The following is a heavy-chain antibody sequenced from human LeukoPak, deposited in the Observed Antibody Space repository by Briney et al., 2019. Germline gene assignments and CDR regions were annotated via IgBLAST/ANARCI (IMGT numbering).Heavy chain of an antibody. Sequence: GGSLRLSCAASGFTFSNDWMSSVRQAPGKGPEWWGNIKEDGSEKYYVDSVRDRFTISSDKAQTPLDVQMYSRRAEGSAVYYCFRDDGPGSWGQGTLVTVSS. J-gene: IGHJ4*02. CDR2: IKEDGSEK. CDR3: FRDDGPGS. V-gene: IGHV3-7*01. D-gene: IGHD3-10*01. CDR1: GFTFSNDW.